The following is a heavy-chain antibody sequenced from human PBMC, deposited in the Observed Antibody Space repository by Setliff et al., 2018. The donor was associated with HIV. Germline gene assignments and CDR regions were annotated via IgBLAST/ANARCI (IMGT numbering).Heavy chain of an antibody. CDR2: ISPYNGNT. V-gene: IGHV1-18*04. J-gene: IGHJ5*02. Sequence: ASVKVSCKSSGYTFTAYYIHWVRQARGQGLEWMGWISPYNGNTDYAQNFQGRVTMTTDTSTSTVYMELRSLISDDTAVYYCARGVLITFGYQNWFDPWGQGTLVTVSS. CDR1: GYTFTAYY. CDR3: ARGVLITFGYQNWFDP. D-gene: IGHD3-16*01.